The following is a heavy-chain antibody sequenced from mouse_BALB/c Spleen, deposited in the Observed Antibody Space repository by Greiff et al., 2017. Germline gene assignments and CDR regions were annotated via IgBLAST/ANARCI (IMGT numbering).Heavy chain of an antibody. CDR2: ISYSGST. CDR1: GYSITSDYA. J-gene: IGHJ3*01. Sequence: EVHLVESGPGLVKPSQSLSLTCTVTGYSITSDYAWNWIRQFPGNKLEWMGYISYSGSTSYNPSLKSRISITRDTSKNQFFLQLNSVTTEDTATYYCAPTQGFAYWGQGTLVTVSA. CDR3: APTQGFAY. D-gene: IGHD2-10*01. V-gene: IGHV3-2*02.